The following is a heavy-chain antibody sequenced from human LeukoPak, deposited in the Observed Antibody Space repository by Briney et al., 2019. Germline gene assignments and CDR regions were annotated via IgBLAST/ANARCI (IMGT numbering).Heavy chain of an antibody. V-gene: IGHV3-23*01. CDR1: GFTFSRYE. J-gene: IGHJ3*02. CDR2: ISGSGDST. Sequence: GGSLRLSCAASGFTFSRYEMNWVRQAPGKGLEWVSAISGSGDSTYYPDSVKGRFTISRDNSKNTLYLQVNSLRAGDTAVYYCARDPNGDYVGAFEIWGQGTMVTVSS. CDR3: ARDPNGDYVGAFEI. D-gene: IGHD4-17*01.